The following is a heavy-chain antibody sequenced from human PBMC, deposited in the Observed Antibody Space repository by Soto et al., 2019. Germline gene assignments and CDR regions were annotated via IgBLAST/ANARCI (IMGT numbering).Heavy chain of an antibody. CDR2: IYYSGST. V-gene: IGHV4-31*03. D-gene: IGHD3-3*01. Sequence: PSETLSLTCTVSGGSISRGDYSWSWIRQHPGKGLEWIGYIYYSGSTYYNPSLKSRVNISLDTSKNQFSLKLSSVTAADTAVYYCARDTNDFGFDPWGQGTLVTVSS. CDR3: ARDTNDFGFDP. CDR1: GGSISRGDYS. J-gene: IGHJ5*02.